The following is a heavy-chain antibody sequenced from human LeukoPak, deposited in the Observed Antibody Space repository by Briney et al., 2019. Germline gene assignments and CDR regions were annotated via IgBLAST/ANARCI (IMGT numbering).Heavy chain of an antibody. V-gene: IGHV1-2*02. Sequence: ASVKVSCKTSGYTFTGYNLHWVRQAPGQGLEWMGWINPNSGDTKYAQKFQGRVTMTRDTSISTAYMELSGLRSDDTAVYYCARIEGYYYGSSGYYKSFNFDYWGQGTLVTVSS. D-gene: IGHD3-22*01. CDR2: INPNSGDT. J-gene: IGHJ4*02. CDR1: GYTFTGYN. CDR3: ARIEGYYYGSSGYYKSFNFDY.